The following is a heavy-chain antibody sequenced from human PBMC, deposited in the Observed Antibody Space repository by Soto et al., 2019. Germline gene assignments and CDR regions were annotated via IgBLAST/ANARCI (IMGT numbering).Heavy chain of an antibody. CDR3: ARQGAGTTWDYYYGMDV. CDR2: IYPGDSDT. D-gene: IGHD6-13*01. V-gene: IGHV5-51*01. J-gene: IGHJ6*02. Sequence: LKISCKGSGYSFTSYWIGWVRQMPGKGLEWMGIIYPGDSDTRYSPSFQGQVTISADKSISTAYLQWSSLKASDTAMYYCARQGAGTTWDYYYGMDVWGQGTTVTVSS. CDR1: GYSFTSYW.